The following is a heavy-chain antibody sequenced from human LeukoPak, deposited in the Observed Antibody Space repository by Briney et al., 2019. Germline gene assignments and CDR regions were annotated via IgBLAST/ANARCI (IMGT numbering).Heavy chain of an antibody. CDR2: ISTSGGAT. V-gene: IGHV3-23*01. CDR1: GFTFSSYA. D-gene: IGHD6-13*01. Sequence: HTGGSLRLSCAASGFTFSSYAMSWVRQTPGKGLDYFSAISTSGGATYYADSVKGRFTISRDNSKNTLYLQMNSLRAEDTAVYYCAKAHSGSWPYYFDSWGQGTLVTVSS. J-gene: IGHJ4*02. CDR3: AKAHSGSWPYYFDS.